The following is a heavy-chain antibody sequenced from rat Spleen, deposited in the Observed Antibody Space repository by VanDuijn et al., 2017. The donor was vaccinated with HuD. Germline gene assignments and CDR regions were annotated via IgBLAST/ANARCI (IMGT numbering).Heavy chain of an antibody. Sequence: EVQLVESNGGLVQPGGSLKLSCAALGFSFSNYYMAWVRQAPTKGLEWVATILYDDSRTFYRDSVKGRFTLSRDNAKSTLYLQMDSLRSEDTATYYCDTRDNNWAYWGRGVMVTVS. CDR2: ILYDDSRT. J-gene: IGHJ2*01. CDR1: GFSFSNYY. CDR3: DTRDNNWAY. D-gene: IGHD1-10*01. V-gene: IGHV5S10*01.